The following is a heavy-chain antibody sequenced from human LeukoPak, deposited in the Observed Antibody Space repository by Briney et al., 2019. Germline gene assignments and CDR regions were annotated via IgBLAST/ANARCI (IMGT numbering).Heavy chain of an antibody. J-gene: IGHJ6*03. CDR3: ARIAWPERYYYYYYMDV. Sequence: SETLSLTCAVYGGSFSGYYWSWIRQPPGKGLEWIGEINHSGSTHYNPSLKSRVTISVDTSKNQFSLKLSSVTAADTAVYYCARIAWPERYYYYYYMDVWGKGTTVTVSS. V-gene: IGHV4-34*01. CDR1: GGSFSGYY. CDR2: INHSGST. D-gene: IGHD1-1*01.